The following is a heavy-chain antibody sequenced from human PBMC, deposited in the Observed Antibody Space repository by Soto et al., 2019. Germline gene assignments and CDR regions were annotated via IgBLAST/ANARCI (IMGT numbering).Heavy chain of an antibody. Sequence: QVQLVQSGAEVKKPGASVRVSCKASGYMFPSYYISWGRQAPGQGLEWMGWISAYNANTNYAQKLQGRVTMTTDKSTSTAFMELRSLRSDDTAVYYCARDLPPSDYWGQGTLVTVSS. D-gene: IGHD2-2*01. CDR3: ARDLPPSDY. V-gene: IGHV1-18*01. J-gene: IGHJ4*02. CDR2: ISAYNANT. CDR1: GYMFPSYY.